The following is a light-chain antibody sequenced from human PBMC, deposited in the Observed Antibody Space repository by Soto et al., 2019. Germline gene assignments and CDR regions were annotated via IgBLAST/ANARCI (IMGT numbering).Light chain of an antibody. CDR1: SSDIGNYDF. Sequence: SALTQPASVSGSPGQSITISCTGTSSDIGNYDFVSWYQQVPGTAPKAMIYEVSSRPSGVSNRFSGSKSGNTASLTISGLPAEDEAYYYCSSYTTSTSFILFGGGTKLTVL. CDR3: SSYTTSTSFIL. V-gene: IGLV2-14*01. CDR2: EVS. J-gene: IGLJ2*01.